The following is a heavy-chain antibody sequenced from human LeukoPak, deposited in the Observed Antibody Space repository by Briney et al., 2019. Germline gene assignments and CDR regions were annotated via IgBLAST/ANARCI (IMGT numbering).Heavy chain of an antibody. CDR2: IKRETDGGTI. D-gene: IGHD3-22*01. V-gene: IGHV3-15*01. J-gene: IGHJ1*01. Sequence: GGSLRLSCAASGFTLNNAWMSWVRQAPGRGLEWLGRIKRETDGGTIDYAAPVKGRFTISRDDSRNTLYLQMDSLKIEDTAVYYCTTDRYYDNSELQFQHWGQGTLVTVSS. CDR1: GFTLNNAW. CDR3: TTDRYYDNSELQFQH.